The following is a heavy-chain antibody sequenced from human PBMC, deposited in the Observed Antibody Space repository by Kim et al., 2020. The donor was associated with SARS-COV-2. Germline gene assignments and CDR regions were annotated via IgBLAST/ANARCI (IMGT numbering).Heavy chain of an antibody. D-gene: IGHD3-16*01. V-gene: IGHV4-34*01. CDR3: ARDPTVGGRSFDY. Sequence: SETLSLTCAVYGGSFSGYYWSWIRQPPGKGLEWIGEINHSGSTNYNPSLKSRVTISVDTSKNQFSLKLSSVTAADTAVYYCARDPTVGGRSFDYWGQGTLVTVSS. CDR1: GGSFSGYY. J-gene: IGHJ4*02. CDR2: INHSGST.